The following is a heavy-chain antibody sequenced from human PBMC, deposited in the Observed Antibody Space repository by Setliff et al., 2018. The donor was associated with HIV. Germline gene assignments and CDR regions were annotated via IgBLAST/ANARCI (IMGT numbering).Heavy chain of an antibody. CDR2: ITWSSDSI. J-gene: IGHJ4*02. D-gene: IGHD3-9*01. CDR1: GFTFDDYA. V-gene: IGHV3-9*01. Sequence: GGSLRLSCAASGFTFDDYAMHWVRQPPGKGLEWVSGITWSSDSIAYADSVRGRFTTSRDNAKNSLYLQMSSLKPEDTAFYYCVRGYDVLIGSPDSWGQGTLVTVSS. CDR3: VRGYDVLIGSPDS.